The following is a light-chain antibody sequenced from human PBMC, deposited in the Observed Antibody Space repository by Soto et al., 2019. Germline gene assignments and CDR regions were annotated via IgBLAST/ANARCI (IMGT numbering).Light chain of an antibody. CDR2: GAS. CDR1: QSVSNNY. Sequence: EMVMTQSPATLSVSPGERATLSCRASQSVSNNYLAWYQQKPGQAPRLLIYGASNRATGIPDRFSGSKSGTDFTLTISRLEPEDFAVYYCQQYVSSPRTFGQGTKVDI. CDR3: QQYVSSPRT. V-gene: IGKV3-20*01. J-gene: IGKJ1*01.